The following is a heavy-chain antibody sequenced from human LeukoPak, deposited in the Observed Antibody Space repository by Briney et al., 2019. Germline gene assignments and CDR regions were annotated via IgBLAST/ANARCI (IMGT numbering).Heavy chain of an antibody. J-gene: IGHJ5*02. V-gene: IGHV4-61*02. Sequence: SETLSLTCTVSGGSISRGSYYWSWIRQPAGKGLEWIGRIYTSGSTNYNPSLKSRVTISVDTSKNQFSLKLSSVTAADTAVYYCARDICTNGVCYANWFDPWGQGTLVTVSS. CDR1: GGSISRGSYY. CDR3: ARDICTNGVCYANWFDP. D-gene: IGHD2-8*01. CDR2: IYTSGST.